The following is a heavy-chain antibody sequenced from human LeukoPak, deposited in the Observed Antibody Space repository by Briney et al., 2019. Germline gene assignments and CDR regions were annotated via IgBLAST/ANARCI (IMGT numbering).Heavy chain of an antibody. J-gene: IGHJ4*02. V-gene: IGHV3-23*01. D-gene: IGHD4-17*01. CDR2: LSGSGYNT. CDR3: AKAPTTVTTSIDY. CDR1: GFTFTSYT. Sequence: GGSLRLSCAASGFTFTSYTMSWVRQAPGKGLEWVSGLSGSGYNTYYADSVKGRFTISRDNSKNTLYLQMNSLRAEDTAVYYCAKAPTTVTTSIDYWGQGTLVTVSS.